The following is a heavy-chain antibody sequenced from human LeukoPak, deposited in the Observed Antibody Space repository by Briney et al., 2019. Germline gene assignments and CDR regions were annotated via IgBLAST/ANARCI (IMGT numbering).Heavy chain of an antibody. CDR1: GGSISSGGYY. J-gene: IGHJ4*02. D-gene: IGHD6-13*01. V-gene: IGHV4-30-2*01. CDR3: ARVPRLYSSSWEDY. CDR2: IYQSGST. Sequence: PSETLSLTCTVSGGSISSGGYYWSWIRQPPGKGLEWIGYIYQSGSTYYNPSLKSRVTISVDRSKNQFSLKLSSVTAADTAVYYSARVPRLYSSSWEDYWGQGTLVTVSS.